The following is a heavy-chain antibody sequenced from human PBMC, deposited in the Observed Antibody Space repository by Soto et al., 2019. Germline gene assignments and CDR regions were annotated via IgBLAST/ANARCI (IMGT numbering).Heavy chain of an antibody. CDR2: IDWADDK. CDR1: GFSLTTRGTC. Sequence: SGPTLVNPTQTLTLTCTFSGFSLTTRGTCVSWIRQPPGKALEWLARIDWADDKYYSTSLKTRLTISKDTSKNQVVLTMTNMDPVDTATYYCSRIRPSSAYDLDYWGQGPLVTVPS. CDR3: SRIRPSSAYDLDY. J-gene: IGHJ4*02. V-gene: IGHV2-70*11. D-gene: IGHD5-12*01.